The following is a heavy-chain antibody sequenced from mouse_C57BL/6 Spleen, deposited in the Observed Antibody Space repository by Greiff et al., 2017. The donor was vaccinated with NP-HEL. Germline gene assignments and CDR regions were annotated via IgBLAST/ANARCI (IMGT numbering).Heavy chain of an antibody. CDR3: ARGANPHYAMDY. D-gene: IGHD3-1*01. V-gene: IGHV1-52*01. CDR1: GYTFTSYW. Sequence: QVQLQQPGAELVRPGSSVKLSCKASGYTFTSYWMHWVKQRPIQGLEWIGNIDPSDSETHYNQKFKDKATLTVDKSSSTAYMQLSSLTSEDSAVYYCARGANPHYAMDYWGQGTSVTVSS. CDR2: IDPSDSET. J-gene: IGHJ4*01.